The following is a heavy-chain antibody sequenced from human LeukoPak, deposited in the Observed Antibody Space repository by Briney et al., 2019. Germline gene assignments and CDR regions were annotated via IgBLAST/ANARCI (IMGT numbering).Heavy chain of an antibody. CDR2: IHSGGST. J-gene: IGHJ4*02. Sequence: GGSLRLSCAASGFTFSSYSMNWVRQAPGKGLEWVSVIHSGGSTYYPDSVKGRFLISRDNSKNTLYLQMNSLRADDTAVYYCVLEGSSGFHDYWGQGTLVTVSS. CDR3: VLEGSSGFHDY. CDR1: GFTFSSYS. V-gene: IGHV3-53*01. D-gene: IGHD3-22*01.